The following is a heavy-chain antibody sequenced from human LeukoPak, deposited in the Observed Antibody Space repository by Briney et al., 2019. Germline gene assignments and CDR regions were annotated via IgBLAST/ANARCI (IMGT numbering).Heavy chain of an antibody. J-gene: IGHJ6*02. V-gene: IGHV3-23*01. Sequence: GGSLRLSCAASGFTFSSYAMSWVRQAPGKGLEWVSAISCSGGSTYYADSVKGRFTISRDNSKNTLYLQMNSLRAEDTAVYYCAKDTYGDYDGDYYYYGMDVWGQGTTVTVSS. D-gene: IGHD4-17*01. CDR2: ISCSGGST. CDR3: AKDTYGDYDGDYYYYGMDV. CDR1: GFTFSSYA.